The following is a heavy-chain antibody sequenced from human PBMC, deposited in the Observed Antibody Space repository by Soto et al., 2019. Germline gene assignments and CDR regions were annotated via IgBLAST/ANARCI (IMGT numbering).Heavy chain of an antibody. D-gene: IGHD6-6*01. Sequence: GESLKISCKGSGYSFTSYWIGWVRQMPGKGLEWMGIIYPGDSDTRYSTSFQGQVTISADKSISTAYLQWSSLKASDTAMYYCARHDTSYSSSRGFYYGMEVWGQGTTVTVSS. J-gene: IGHJ6*02. CDR2: IYPGDSDT. CDR1: GYSFTSYW. V-gene: IGHV5-51*01. CDR3: ARHDTSYSSSRGFYYGMEV.